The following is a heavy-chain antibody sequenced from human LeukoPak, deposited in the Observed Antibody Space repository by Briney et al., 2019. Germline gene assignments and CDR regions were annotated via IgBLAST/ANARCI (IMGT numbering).Heavy chain of an antibody. CDR1: GGSFSGYY. Sequence: SETLSLTCAVYGGSFSGYYWSWIRQPPGKGLEWIGEINHSGSTNYNPSLKSRVTISVDTSKNQISLKLSSVTAAVTAVLYGAGGKRRLSGSYYSYFQHWGQGTLVTVSS. CDR3: AGGKRRLSGSYYSYFQH. V-gene: IGHV4-34*01. D-gene: IGHD1-26*01. J-gene: IGHJ1*01. CDR2: INHSGST.